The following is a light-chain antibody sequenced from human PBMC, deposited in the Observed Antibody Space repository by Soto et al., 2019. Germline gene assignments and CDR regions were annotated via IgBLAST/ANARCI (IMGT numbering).Light chain of an antibody. V-gene: IGKV3-15*01. Sequence: EIVMTQSPATLSVSPGERVTLSCRASESISSKLAWYQQKPGQAPRLLMYGAFTRATGIPHRFSGSGSGTEFTLTSSSVQSDDFVVYYCQQYNSWSSITFGQGTRLEIK. CDR3: QQYNSWSSIT. CDR1: ESISSK. J-gene: IGKJ5*01. CDR2: GAF.